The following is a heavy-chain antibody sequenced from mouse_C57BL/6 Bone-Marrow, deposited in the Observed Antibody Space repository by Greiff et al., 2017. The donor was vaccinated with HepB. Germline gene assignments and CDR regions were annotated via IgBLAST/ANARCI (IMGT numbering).Heavy chain of an antibody. D-gene: IGHD1-1*01. CDR3: ARMGYYYGSSYDWYCDV. Sequence: QVQLQQPGAELVKPGASVKLSCKASGYTFTSYWMQWVKQRPGQGLEWIGEIDPSDSYTNYKQKFKGKATLTVDTSSSTAYMQLSSLTSEDSAVYYGARMGYYYGSSYDWYCDVWGPGTTVTVSS. J-gene: IGHJ1*01. CDR2: IDPSDSYT. V-gene: IGHV1-50*01. CDR1: GYTFTSYW.